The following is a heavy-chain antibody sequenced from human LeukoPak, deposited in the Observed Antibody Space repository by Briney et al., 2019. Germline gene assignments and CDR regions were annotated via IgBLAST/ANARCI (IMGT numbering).Heavy chain of an antibody. J-gene: IGHJ6*02. CDR3: ARESITMVRGVMNYYYYYGMDV. CDR1: GGSISSSNW. Sequence: SGTLSLTCAVSGGSISSSNWWSWVRQPPGKGLEWIGEIYHSGSTNYNPSLKSRVTISVDKSKNQFSPKLSSVTAADTAVYYCARESITMVRGVMNYYYYYGMDVWGQGTTVTVSS. V-gene: IGHV4-4*02. CDR2: IYHSGST. D-gene: IGHD3-10*01.